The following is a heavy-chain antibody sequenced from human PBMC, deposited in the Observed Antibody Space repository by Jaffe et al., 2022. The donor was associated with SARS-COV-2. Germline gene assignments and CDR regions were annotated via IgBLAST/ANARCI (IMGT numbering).Heavy chain of an antibody. J-gene: IGHJ4*02. CDR2: INHSGST. V-gene: IGHV4-34*01. CDR1: GGSFSGYY. D-gene: IGHD6-6*01. Sequence: QVQLQQWGAGLLKPSETLSLTCAVYGGSFSGYYWSWIRQPPGKGLEWIGEINHSGSTNYNPSLKSRVTISVDTSKNQFSLKLSSVTAADTAVYYCASPGSIAARALAYWGQGTLVTVSS. CDR3: ASPGSIAARALAY.